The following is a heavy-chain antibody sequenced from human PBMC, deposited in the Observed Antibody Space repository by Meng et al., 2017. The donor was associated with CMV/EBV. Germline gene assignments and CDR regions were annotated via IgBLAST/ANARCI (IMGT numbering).Heavy chain of an antibody. V-gene: IGHV4-61*01. CDR3: ARERCDLRYYYYGMDV. CDR1: GGSVSSVSYY. J-gene: IGHJ6*02. Sequence: SETLSLTCSVSGGSVSSVSYYWSWIRQPPGKGLEWIGYIYYSGSTNYNPSLKSRVTISEDTSKNQFSLKLSSVTAADTAVYYCARERCDLRYYYYGMDVWGQGTTVTVSS. CDR2: IYYSGST. D-gene: IGHD2-21*02.